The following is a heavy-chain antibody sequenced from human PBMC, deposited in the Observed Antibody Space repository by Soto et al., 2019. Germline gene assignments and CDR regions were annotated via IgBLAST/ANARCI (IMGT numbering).Heavy chain of an antibody. V-gene: IGHV4-34*01. CDR2: INHSGST. CDR3: ARGIAVAGTNWFDP. CDR1: GGSFSGYY. D-gene: IGHD6-19*01. Sequence: KTSETLSLTCAVYGGSFSGYYWSWIRQPPGKGLEWIGEINHSGSTNYNPSLKSRVTISVDTSKNQFSLKLSSVTAADTAVYYCARGIAVAGTNWFDPWGQGTLVTVSS. J-gene: IGHJ5*02.